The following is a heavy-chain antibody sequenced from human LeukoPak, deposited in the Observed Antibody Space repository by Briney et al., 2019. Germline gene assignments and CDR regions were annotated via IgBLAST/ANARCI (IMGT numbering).Heavy chain of an antibody. Sequence: KSSETLSLTCTVSGGSISSSSYYWGWIRQPPGKGLEWIGEINHSGSTNYNPSLKSRVTISVDTSKNQFSLKLSSVTAADTAVYYCARDWYSSSWPYLDYWGQGTLVTVSS. CDR1: GGSISSSSYY. CDR2: INHSGST. J-gene: IGHJ4*02. D-gene: IGHD6-13*01. V-gene: IGHV4-39*07. CDR3: ARDWYSSSWPYLDY.